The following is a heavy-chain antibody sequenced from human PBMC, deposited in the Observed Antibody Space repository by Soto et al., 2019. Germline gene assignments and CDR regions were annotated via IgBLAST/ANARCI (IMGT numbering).Heavy chain of an antibody. CDR3: STGRSTYGLDS. J-gene: IGHJ4*02. CDR2: IKSITDGGTT. Sequence: PGGSLRLSCVASAFSFTNALTSWVRQSPGKGLEWVGRIKSITDGGTTDYAAPVKGRFTISRDDSNNTLYLQMNSLKTEDTAVYYCSTGRSTYGLDSWGQGTLVTVSS. V-gene: IGHV3-15*01. CDR1: AFSFTNAL. D-gene: IGHD5-18*01.